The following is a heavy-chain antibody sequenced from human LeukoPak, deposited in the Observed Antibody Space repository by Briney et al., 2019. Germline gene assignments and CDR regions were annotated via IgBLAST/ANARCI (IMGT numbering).Heavy chain of an antibody. V-gene: IGHV3-7*05. CDR1: GFLFSNSW. CDR3: ARDSGYNAFDY. D-gene: IGHD5-12*01. J-gene: IGHJ4*02. CDR2: INQDGSAK. Sequence: GGSLRLSCADSGFLFSNSWMAWVRQAPGRGLEWLANINQDGSAKTCVDSVKGRFTISRDNAKNSLYLQMNSLRAESTAMYYCARDSGYNAFDYWGQGTLVTVSS.